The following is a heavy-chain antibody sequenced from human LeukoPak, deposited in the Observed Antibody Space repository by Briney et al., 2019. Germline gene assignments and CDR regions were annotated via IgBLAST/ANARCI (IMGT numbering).Heavy chain of an antibody. CDR1: GFIFSHYA. J-gene: IGHJ6*03. Sequence: GGSLRLSCAASGFIFSHYAIHWVRQAPGKGLEWVAFIRYDGSDKYYADSVKGRLTISRDNSKRTLYLQMNSLRAEDTAVYYCAKEYAGSHYYYYYMDVWGKGTTVTVSS. CDR3: AKEYAGSHYYYYYMDV. CDR2: IRYDGSDK. V-gene: IGHV3-30*02.